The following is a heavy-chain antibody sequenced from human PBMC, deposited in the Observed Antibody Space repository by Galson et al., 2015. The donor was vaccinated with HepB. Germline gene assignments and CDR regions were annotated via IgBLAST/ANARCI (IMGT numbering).Heavy chain of an antibody. D-gene: IGHD3-10*01. J-gene: IGHJ4*02. CDR1: GFTFSDYY. CDR3: ARGHGYGSRD. Sequence: SLRLSCAASGFTFSDYYMSWLRQAPGKGLEWVSYISSSSSHTNYADSVKGRFTISRDNAKNSLYLQMNSLRAEDTAVYYCARGHGYGSRDWGQGTLVTVSS. CDR2: ISSSSSHT. V-gene: IGHV3-11*06.